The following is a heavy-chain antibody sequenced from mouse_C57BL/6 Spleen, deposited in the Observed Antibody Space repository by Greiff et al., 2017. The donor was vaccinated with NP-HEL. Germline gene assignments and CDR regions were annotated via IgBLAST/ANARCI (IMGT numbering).Heavy chain of an antibody. D-gene: IGHD2-5*01. CDR1: GYTFTSYW. CDR2: IDPSDSET. CDR3: ARGSNYFAWFAY. J-gene: IGHJ3*01. Sequence: QVQLQQPGAELVRPGSSVKLSCKASGYTFTSYWMHWVKQRPIQGLEWIGNIDPSDSETHYNQKFKDKATLTVDKSSSTAYMQLSSLTSEDSAVYYCARGSNYFAWFAYWGQGTPVTVSA. V-gene: IGHV1-52*01.